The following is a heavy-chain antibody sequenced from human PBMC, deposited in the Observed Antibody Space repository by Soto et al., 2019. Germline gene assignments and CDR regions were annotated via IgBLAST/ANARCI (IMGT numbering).Heavy chain of an antibody. Sequence: QVQLVQSGAEVKKPGASVKVSCKASGYTFTSYDINWVRQATGQGLEWMGWMNPNSGNTGYAQKFQGRVTMTRNTSLSTAYMELSSLRSEDTAVYYCARGIVVVIPSDYYYYGMDVWGQGTTVTVSS. D-gene: IGHD3-22*01. J-gene: IGHJ6*02. CDR3: ARGIVVVIPSDYYYYGMDV. V-gene: IGHV1-8*01. CDR2: MNPNSGNT. CDR1: GYTFTSYD.